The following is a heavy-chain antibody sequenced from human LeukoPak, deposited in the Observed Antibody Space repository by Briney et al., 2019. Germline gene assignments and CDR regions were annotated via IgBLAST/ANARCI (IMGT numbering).Heavy chain of an antibody. CDR3: AGGRVLYDSSGYYHFDN. D-gene: IGHD3-22*01. Sequence: SETLSLTCTVSGYSISSGYYWGWIRQPPGKGLEWIGSIYHSGSTYYNPSLKSRVTISVDTSKNQFSLKLSSVTAADTAVYYCAGGRVLYDSSGYYHFDNWGQGTLVTVSS. V-gene: IGHV4-38-2*02. J-gene: IGHJ4*02. CDR2: IYHSGST. CDR1: GYSISSGYY.